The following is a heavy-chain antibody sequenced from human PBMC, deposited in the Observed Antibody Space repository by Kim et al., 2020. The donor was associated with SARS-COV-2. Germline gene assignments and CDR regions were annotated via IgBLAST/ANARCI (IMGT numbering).Heavy chain of an antibody. CDR3: AKDIGYSSSWGPRNYYYYGMDV. V-gene: IGHV3-43*02. J-gene: IGHJ6*02. CDR1: GFTFDDYA. D-gene: IGHD6-13*01. CDR2: ISGDGGST. Sequence: GGSLRLSCAASGFTFDDYAMHWVRQAPGKGLEWVSLISGDGGSTYYADSVKGRFTISRDNSKNSLYLQMNSLRTEDTALYYCAKDIGYSSSWGPRNYYYYGMDVWGQGTTVTVS.